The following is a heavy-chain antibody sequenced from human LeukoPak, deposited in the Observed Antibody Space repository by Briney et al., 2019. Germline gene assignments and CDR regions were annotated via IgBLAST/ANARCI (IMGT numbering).Heavy chain of an antibody. CDR3: AREGAGYGDYVFDY. J-gene: IGHJ4*02. CDR1: GYTFTSYG. V-gene: IGHV1-18*01. D-gene: IGHD4-17*01. CDR2: ISAYNGNT. Sequence: ASVKVSCKASGYTFTSYGISWVRQAPGQGLEWMGWISAYNGNTNYAQKLQGRVTITADKSTSTAYMELSSLRSEDAAVYYCAREGAGYGDYVFDYWGQGTLVTVSS.